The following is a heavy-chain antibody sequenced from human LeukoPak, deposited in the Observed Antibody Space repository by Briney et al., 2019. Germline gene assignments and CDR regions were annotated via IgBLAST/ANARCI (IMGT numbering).Heavy chain of an antibody. Sequence: GGSLRLSCAASGFIFNNYGLVWVRQAPGKGLEWVSAISNDGGGTTYADFVKGRFSVSRDNSKNTLFLQMNSLRAEDTAVYYCTKDFEMLETPGDDFEWWGQGALVTVS. CDR3: TKDFEMLETPGDDFEW. V-gene: IGHV3-23*01. D-gene: IGHD3-16*01. CDR2: ISNDGGGT. J-gene: IGHJ4*02. CDR1: GFIFNNYG.